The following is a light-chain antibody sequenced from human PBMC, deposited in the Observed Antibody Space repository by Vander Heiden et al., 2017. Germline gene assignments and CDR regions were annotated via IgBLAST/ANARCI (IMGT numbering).Light chain of an antibody. CDR1: QSVSSN. Sequence: IVISQSPATLSVSPGERATLSCRASQSVSSNLAWYQQKPGQAPRLLIYGASTRATGIPARFSGSGSGTEFTLTISSLQSEDFAVYYCQQYNNGPPYTFGHGTKLEIK. J-gene: IGKJ2*01. V-gene: IGKV3-15*01. CDR2: GAS. CDR3: QQYNNGPPYT.